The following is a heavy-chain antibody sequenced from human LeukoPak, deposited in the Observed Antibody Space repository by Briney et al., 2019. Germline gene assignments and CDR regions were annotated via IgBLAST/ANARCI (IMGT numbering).Heavy chain of an antibody. Sequence: ASVKVSCKASGYTFTSYYMHWVRQAPGQGLEWMGIINPSGGSTSYAQKFQGRVTMTRDTSTSTVYMELSSLRSEDTAVYYCARDLLSHGDYGWFDPCGQGTLVTVSS. CDR1: GYTFTSYY. CDR3: ARDLLSHGDYGWFDP. D-gene: IGHD4-17*01. J-gene: IGHJ5*02. V-gene: IGHV1-46*01. CDR2: INPSGGST.